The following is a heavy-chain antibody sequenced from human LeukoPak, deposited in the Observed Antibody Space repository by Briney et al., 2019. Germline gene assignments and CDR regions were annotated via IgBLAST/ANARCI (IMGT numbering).Heavy chain of an antibody. CDR3: AKDTPLCYFDY. CDR2: IRNDGSII. J-gene: IGHJ4*02. CDR1: GFTFSSYA. V-gene: IGHV3-30*02. D-gene: IGHD3-16*01. Sequence: GGSLRLSCAASGFTFSSYAMSWVRQAPGKGLGWVAFIRNDGSIIYNADSVKGRFTISRDNSKNTLYLQMNSLRADDTAVYYCAKDTPLCYFDYWGQGTLVTVSS.